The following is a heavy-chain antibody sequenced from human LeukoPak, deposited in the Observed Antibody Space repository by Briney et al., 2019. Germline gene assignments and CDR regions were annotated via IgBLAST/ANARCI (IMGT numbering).Heavy chain of an antibody. V-gene: IGHV3-23*01. CDR3: AKRRFGELPYDAFDI. Sequence: PGGSLRLSCAASGFSFSSFRMNWVRQAPGKGLEWVSAIGGSGVGTYYADSVKGRFTISRDNSQNTLSLQMNSLRVEDTAVYYCAKRRFGELPYDAFDIWGQGTMVTVSS. D-gene: IGHD3-10*01. CDR1: GFSFSSFR. J-gene: IGHJ3*02. CDR2: IGGSGVGT.